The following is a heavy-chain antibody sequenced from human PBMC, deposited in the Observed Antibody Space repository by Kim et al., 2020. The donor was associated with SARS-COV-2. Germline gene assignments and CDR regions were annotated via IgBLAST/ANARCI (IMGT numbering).Heavy chain of an antibody. D-gene: IGHD3-10*01. Sequence: SVKVSCKASGGTLRRYAVNWVRQAPGQGLEWMGGIIPVSGTVKDAQKFQGRVTITADESSSTGVYMELTSLTYEDTATYYCTTSDSGSRRRHFHYYHIDAWGQGTTVTVSS. V-gene: IGHV1-69*13. CDR2: IIPVSGTV. J-gene: IGHJ6*02. CDR3: TTSDSGSRRRHFHYYHIDA. CDR1: GGTLRRYA.